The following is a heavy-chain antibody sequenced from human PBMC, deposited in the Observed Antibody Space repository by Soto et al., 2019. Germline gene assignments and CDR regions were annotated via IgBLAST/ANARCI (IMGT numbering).Heavy chain of an antibody. J-gene: IGHJ6*02. CDR2: ISGYNGKT. V-gene: IGHV1-18*01. CDR1: GYSFTRYG. Sequence: QVQLVQSGNEVKKPGASVNVSCKASGYSFTRYGISWVRQAPGQGLEWMGWISGYNGKTKYAQKLQGRVSMTTDTSTSTAYMELRSLGSDDTAVYYCARERDRPYNYYGMDVWGQGTTVTVSS. CDR3: ARERDRPYNYYGMDV.